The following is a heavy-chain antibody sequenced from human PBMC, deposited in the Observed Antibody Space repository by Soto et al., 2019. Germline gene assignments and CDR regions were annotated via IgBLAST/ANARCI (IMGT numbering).Heavy chain of an antibody. Sequence: QVQLQQWGAGLLKSSETLSLTCTVYGGSFSGYYWTWIRQPPGKGLEWIGEINHSGSANHNPSLKSRVIRSVDTSKNRFSMNLSSVTAADTAVYYCARGRNGDYVWGTKSLLFDPWGQGTLVTVSS. CDR1: GGSFSGYY. V-gene: IGHV4-34*01. J-gene: IGHJ5*02. CDR2: INHSGSA. D-gene: IGHD3-16*01. CDR3: ARGRNGDYVWGTKSLLFDP.